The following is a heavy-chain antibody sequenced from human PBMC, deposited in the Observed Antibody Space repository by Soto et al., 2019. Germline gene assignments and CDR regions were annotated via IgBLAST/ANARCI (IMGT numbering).Heavy chain of an antibody. Sequence: PGESLKISCKGSGYSFTSYWIGWVRQMPGKGLEWMGIIYPGDSDTRYSPSFQGQVTISADKSISTAYLQWSSLKASDTAMYYCARIKDDEQQLSPIYYGMDVWGQGTTVTVSS. CDR2: IYPGDSDT. V-gene: IGHV5-51*01. D-gene: IGHD6-13*01. J-gene: IGHJ6*02. CDR3: ARIKDDEQQLSPIYYGMDV. CDR1: GYSFTSYW.